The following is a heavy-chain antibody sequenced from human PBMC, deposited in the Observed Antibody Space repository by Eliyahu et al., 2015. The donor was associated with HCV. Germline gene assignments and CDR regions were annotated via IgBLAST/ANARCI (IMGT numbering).Heavy chain of an antibody. CDR3: ARGSSSYYYGLDV. CDR2: IYYSGST. CDR1: TCGGFY. J-gene: IGHJ6*02. Sequence: TCGGFYWNWIRQHPGKGLEWLGYIYYSGSTYYSPSLRSRLTISVDTSKNQFSLKLNPVTAADTALYYCARGSSSYYYGLDVWGQGTTVAVSS. V-gene: IGHV4-31*02.